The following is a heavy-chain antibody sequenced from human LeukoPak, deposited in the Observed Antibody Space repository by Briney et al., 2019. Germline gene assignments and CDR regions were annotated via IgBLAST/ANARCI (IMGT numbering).Heavy chain of an antibody. J-gene: IGHJ5*02. Sequence: NASETLSLTCAVYGGSFSGYYWSWIRQPPGKGLEWIGEINHSGSTNYNPSLKSRVTISVDTSKNQFSLKLSSVTAADTAVYYCARGRGYCSSTSCYGSWFDPWGQGTLVTVSS. CDR1: GGSFSGYY. V-gene: IGHV4-34*01. CDR3: ARGRGYCSSTSCYGSWFDP. CDR2: INHSGST. D-gene: IGHD2-2*01.